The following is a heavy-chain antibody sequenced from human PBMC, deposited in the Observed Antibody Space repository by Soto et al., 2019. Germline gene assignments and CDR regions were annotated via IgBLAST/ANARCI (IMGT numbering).Heavy chain of an antibody. CDR2: MNPNSGNT. CDR1: GYTFTSYD. V-gene: IGHV1-8*01. J-gene: IGHJ4*02. D-gene: IGHD2-15*01. Sequence: ASVKVSCKASGYTFTSYDINWVRQATGQGLEWMGWMNPNSGNTGYAQKFQGRVTMTRNTSISTAYMELSSLRSEDTAVYYCARGLGSTSWLSRVVVAATLYYFDYWGQGTLVTVSS. CDR3: ARGLGSTSWLSRVVVAATLYYFDY.